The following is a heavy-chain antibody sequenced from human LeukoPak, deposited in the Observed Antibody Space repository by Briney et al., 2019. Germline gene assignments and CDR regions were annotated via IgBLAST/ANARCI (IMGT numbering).Heavy chain of an antibody. CDR1: GGSISSYY. J-gene: IGHJ6*03. D-gene: IGHD6-6*01. CDR3: AKLDLGSSSSRYYYMDV. Sequence: SETLSLTCTVSGGSISSYYWSWIRQPAGKGLEWIGRIYTSGSTNYNPSLKGRVTMSVDTSKNQFSLRLSSVTAADTAVYYCAKLDLGSSSSRYYYMDVWGKGTTVTVSS. CDR2: IYTSGST. V-gene: IGHV4-4*07.